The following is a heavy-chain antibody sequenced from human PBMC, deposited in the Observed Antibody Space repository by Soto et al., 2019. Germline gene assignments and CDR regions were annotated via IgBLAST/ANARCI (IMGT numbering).Heavy chain of an antibody. CDR3: TPLWSDP. CDR2: INPNSGGT. CDR1: GYTFTGYY. J-gene: IGHJ5*02. Sequence: SVKFACKASGYTFTGYYMHGGRQAPGQGREGMGWINPNSGGTNYAQKFQDRVTMTRDTSINTAYMELSRLTSDDTAGYYCTPLWSDPWGQGYRVTV. D-gene: IGHD2-21*01. V-gene: IGHV1-2*02.